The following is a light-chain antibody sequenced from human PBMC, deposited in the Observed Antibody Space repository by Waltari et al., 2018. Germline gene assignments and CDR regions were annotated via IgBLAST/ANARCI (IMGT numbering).Light chain of an antibody. CDR1: QDIRNW. CDR3: QQANSFPIT. V-gene: IGKV1-12*01. J-gene: IGKJ3*01. CDR2: ATS. Sequence: TCPASQDIRNWLAWYQQKPGKAPNLLIYATSSLQTGVPSRFSGSGSGTEFTLTISSLQPEDFATYYCQQANSFPITFGPGTKVDIK.